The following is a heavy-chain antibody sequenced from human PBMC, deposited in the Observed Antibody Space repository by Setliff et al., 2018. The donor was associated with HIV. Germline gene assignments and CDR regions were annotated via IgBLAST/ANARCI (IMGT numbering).Heavy chain of an antibody. Sequence: GASVKVSCKASGYTFTGHYLHWVRQAPGQGLEWLGWVNPSGGSTSYAQKFQGRVTMTRDTSTSTVYMELSSLRSEDTAMYYCANSVTDASYWYFIHWGRGSPVTVSS. V-gene: IGHV1-46*01. D-gene: IGHD4-17*01. CDR3: ANSVTDASYWYFIH. CDR1: GYTFTGHY. J-gene: IGHJ2*01. CDR2: VNPSGGST.